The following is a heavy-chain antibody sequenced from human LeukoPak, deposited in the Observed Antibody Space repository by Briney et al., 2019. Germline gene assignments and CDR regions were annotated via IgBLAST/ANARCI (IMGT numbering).Heavy chain of an antibody. D-gene: IGHD3-22*01. CDR3: ARDGTYYYDSSGYPGAFDI. CDR1: GFTFSSYS. V-gene: IGHV3-21*01. Sequence: GSLRLSCAASGFTFSSYSMNWVRQAPGKGLEWVSSISSSSSYIYYADSVKGRLTISRDNAKNSLYLQMNSLRAEDTAVYYCARDGTYYYDSSGYPGAFDIWGQGTMVTVSS. J-gene: IGHJ3*02. CDR2: ISSSSSYI.